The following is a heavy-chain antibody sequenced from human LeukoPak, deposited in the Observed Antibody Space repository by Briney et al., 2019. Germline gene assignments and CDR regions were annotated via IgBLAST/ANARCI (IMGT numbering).Heavy chain of an antibody. D-gene: IGHD1-26*01. J-gene: IGHJ4*02. CDR1: GFTFSSYG. Sequence: PGRSLRLSCAASGFTFSSYGMHWVRQAPGKGLEWVAVIWYDGSNKYYADSVKGRFTISRENAKNSLYLQMNSLRAGDTAVYYCARDNGKREFDYWGQGTLVTVSS. CDR3: ARDNGKREFDY. V-gene: IGHV3-33*01. CDR2: IWYDGSNK.